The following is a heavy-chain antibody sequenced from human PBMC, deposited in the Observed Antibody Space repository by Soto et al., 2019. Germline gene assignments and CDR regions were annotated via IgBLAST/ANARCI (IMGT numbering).Heavy chain of an antibody. CDR1: GITFSSYG. CDR2: ISYDGSNK. J-gene: IGHJ6*02. CDR3: GKGPLPPPWPPLYFGIDG. Sequence: PGGSLRLSCSASGITFSSYGMHWVRQAPGKGLEWVAVISYDGSNKYYADSVKGRFTISRDNSKNTLYLQMNSLRAEDTAVYYLGKGPLPPPWPPLYFGIDGGGQGT. V-gene: IGHV3-30*18.